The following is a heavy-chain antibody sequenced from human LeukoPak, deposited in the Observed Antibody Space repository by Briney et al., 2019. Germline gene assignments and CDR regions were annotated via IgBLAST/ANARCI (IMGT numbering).Heavy chain of an antibody. D-gene: IGHD3-22*01. J-gene: IGHJ4*02. V-gene: IGHV3-20*04. CDR2: INWNGGST. CDR3: ARELDSSGYSGVDY. Sequence: PGGSLRLSCAASGFTFDDYGMSWVRQAPGKGLEWVSGINWNGGSTGYADSVKGRFTISRDNTKNSLYLQMNSLGAEDTALYYCARELDSSGYSGVDYWGQGTLVTVSS. CDR1: GFTFDDYG.